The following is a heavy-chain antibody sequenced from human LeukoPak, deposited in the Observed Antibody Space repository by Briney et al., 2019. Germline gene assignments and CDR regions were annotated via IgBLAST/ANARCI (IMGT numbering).Heavy chain of an antibody. CDR1: GYTFTVYD. CDR3: ARELGVPPDCSSTSCYLDY. D-gene: IGHD2-2*01. J-gene: IGHJ4*02. Sequence: ASVTVSLKGSGYTFTVYDMYWVWHPQAQGLELVGLIYPNSGGTNYAQKFQGRVTMTRDMSISTDYMELSRLRSDDTAVYYCARELGVPPDCSSTSCYLDYWGQGTLVTVSS. CDR2: IYPNSGGT. V-gene: IGHV1-2*02.